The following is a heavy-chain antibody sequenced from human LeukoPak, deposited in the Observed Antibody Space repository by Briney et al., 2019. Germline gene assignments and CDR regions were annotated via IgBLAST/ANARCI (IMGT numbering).Heavy chain of an antibody. V-gene: IGHV4-59*12. CDR2: IYYSGST. CDR3: ARSGSTYSSSYDWFDP. D-gene: IGHD6-13*01. J-gene: IGHJ5*02. CDR1: GGSISSYY. Sequence: SETLSLTCTVSGGSISSYYWSWIRQPPGKGLEWIGYIYYSGSTNYNPSLKSRVTISVDTSKNQFSLKLSSVTAADTAVYYCARSGSTYSSSYDWFDPWGQGTLVTVSS.